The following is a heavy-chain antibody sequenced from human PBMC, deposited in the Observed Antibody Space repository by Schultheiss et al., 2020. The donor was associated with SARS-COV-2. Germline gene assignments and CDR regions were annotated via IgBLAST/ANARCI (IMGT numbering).Heavy chain of an antibody. CDR3: AILDIVATYAFDI. J-gene: IGHJ3*02. CDR1: GGSISSSSYY. V-gene: IGHV4-39*01. D-gene: IGHD5-12*01. Sequence: SETLSLTCTVSGGSISSSSYYWGWIRQPPGKGLEWIGSIYYSGSTYYNPSLKSRVTISVDTSKNQFSLKLSSVTAADTAVYYCAILDIVATYAFDIWGQGTMVTVSS. CDR2: IYYSGST.